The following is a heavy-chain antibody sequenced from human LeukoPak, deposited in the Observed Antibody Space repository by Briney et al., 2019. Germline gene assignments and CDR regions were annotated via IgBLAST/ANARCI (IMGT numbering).Heavy chain of an antibody. CDR2: ISYDGSNK. J-gene: IGHJ4*02. V-gene: IGHV3-30*18. CDR1: GFTFSSYG. CDR3: AKEGARARRYFDY. Sequence: GGSLRLSCAASGFTFSSYGMHWVRQAPGKGLEWVAVISYDGSNKYYADSVKGRFTISRDNSKNTLYLQMNSLRAEDMAVYYCAKEGARARRYFDYWGQGTLVTVSS. D-gene: IGHD1-26*01.